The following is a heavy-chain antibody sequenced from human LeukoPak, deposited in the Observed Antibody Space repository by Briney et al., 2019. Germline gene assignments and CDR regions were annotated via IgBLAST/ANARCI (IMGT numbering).Heavy chain of an antibody. Sequence: GGSLRLSCVASGFTFSQHSMNWIRQAPGKGLEWVAVISANGGLTFYADSVRGRFTISRDNSKNTQYLQMNNMRSGDTAIYFCARPLTTEGQFDSWGRGTLVTVSS. D-gene: IGHD1-14*01. CDR2: ISANGGLT. V-gene: IGHV3-30*04. CDR3: ARPLTTEGQFDS. CDR1: GFTFSQHS. J-gene: IGHJ4*01.